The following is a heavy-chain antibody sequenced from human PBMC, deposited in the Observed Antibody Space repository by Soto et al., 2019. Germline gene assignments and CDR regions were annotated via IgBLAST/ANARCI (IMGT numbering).Heavy chain of an antibody. CDR2: IWYDGRNK. D-gene: IGHD3-3*01. J-gene: IGHJ6*03. V-gene: IGHV3-33*01. CDR1: GFTFSSYG. CDR3: ALARSGHYYYYYYMDV. Sequence: QVQLVESGGGVVQPGRSLRLSCAASGFTFSSYGMHWVRQAPGKGLEWVAVIWYDGRNKYYADSVKGRFTISRDNSKNTLHLQMNSLRAEDTAVYYCALARSGHYYYYYYMDVWGKGTTVTVSS.